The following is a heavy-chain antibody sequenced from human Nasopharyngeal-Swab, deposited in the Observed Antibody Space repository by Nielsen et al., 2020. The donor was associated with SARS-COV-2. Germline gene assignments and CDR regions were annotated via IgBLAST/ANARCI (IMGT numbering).Heavy chain of an antibody. CDR3: ARNDSSGYGY. Sequence: WWGQAPGQGLEWMGRINPNSGGTNYEQKFQGRVTMTRDTSISTAYMELSRLRSDDTAVYYCARNDSSGYGYWGQGTLVTVSS. CDR2: INPNSGGT. V-gene: IGHV1-2*06. D-gene: IGHD3-22*01. J-gene: IGHJ4*02.